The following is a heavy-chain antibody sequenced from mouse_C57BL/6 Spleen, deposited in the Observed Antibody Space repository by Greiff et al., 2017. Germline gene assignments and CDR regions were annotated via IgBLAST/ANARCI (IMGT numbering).Heavy chain of an antibody. V-gene: IGHV1-42*01. CDR1: GYSFTGYY. J-gene: IGHJ3*01. CDR2: INPSTGGT. Sequence: EVQLQQSGPELVKPGASVKISCKASGYSFTGYYMNWVKQSPEKSLEWIGEINPSTGGTSYNQKFKAKATFTVDKSSRTAYMQLKRLTSEDSAVYYCARDGSSSWFAYWGQGTLVTVSA. D-gene: IGHD1-1*01. CDR3: ARDGSSSWFAY.